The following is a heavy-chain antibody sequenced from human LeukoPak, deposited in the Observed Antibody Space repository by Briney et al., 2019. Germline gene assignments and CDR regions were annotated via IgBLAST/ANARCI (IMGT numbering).Heavy chain of an antibody. D-gene: IGHD6-19*01. J-gene: IGHJ4*02. CDR3: ARGSGYSSGWHIDY. Sequence: GASVKVSCKASGYTFTGYYMHWVRQAPGQGLEWMGWINPNSGGTNYAQKFQGRVTMTRDTSISTAYMELSRLRSDDTAVYYCARGSGYSSGWHIDYWGQGTLVTVSS. CDR2: INPNSGGT. V-gene: IGHV1-2*02. CDR1: GYTFTGYY.